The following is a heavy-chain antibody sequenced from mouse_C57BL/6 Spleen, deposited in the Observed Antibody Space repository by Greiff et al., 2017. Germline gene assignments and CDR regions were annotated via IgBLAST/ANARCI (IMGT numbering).Heavy chain of an antibody. CDR1: GFTFSSYA. CDR3: TRDRGKPYYAMDY. D-gene: IGHD2-1*01. Sequence: EVQGVESGEGLVKPGGSLKLSCAASGFTFSSYAMSWVRQTPEKRLEWVAYISSGGDYIYYADTVKGRFTISRDNARNTLYLQMSSLKSEDTAMYYCTRDRGKPYYAMDYWGQGTSVTVSS. CDR2: ISSGGDYI. J-gene: IGHJ4*01. V-gene: IGHV5-9-1*02.